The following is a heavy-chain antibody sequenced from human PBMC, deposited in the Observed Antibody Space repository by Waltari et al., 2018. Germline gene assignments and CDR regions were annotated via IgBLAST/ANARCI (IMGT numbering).Heavy chain of an antibody. D-gene: IGHD3-22*01. J-gene: IGHJ4*02. V-gene: IGHV4-30-4*08. CDR1: GGSISSGDYY. CDR3: ARAGYYYDSSGTKTVYFDY. CDR2: IYYSGST. Sequence: QVQLQESGPGLVKPSQTLSLTCTVSGGSISSGDYYWSWIRQPPGKCLEWIGYIYYSGSTYYNPALKSRVTISVDTSKNQFALKLSSVTAADTAVYYCARAGYYYDSSGTKTVYFDYWGQGTLVTVSS.